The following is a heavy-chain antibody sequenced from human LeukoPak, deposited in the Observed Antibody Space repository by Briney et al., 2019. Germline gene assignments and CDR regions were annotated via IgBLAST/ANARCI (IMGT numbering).Heavy chain of an antibody. J-gene: IGHJ4*02. D-gene: IGHD4-17*01. V-gene: IGHV3-23*01. CDR1: GFTVSSYA. CDR3: AKDDDGHHHGVDH. CDR2: IGYSAGDT. Sequence: GGSLRLSCAASGFTVSSYAMTWVRQAPGKGVEWVSAIGYSAGDTYYADSVKGRFTISRDNPMNTLYLQMSSLRADDTALYYCAKDDDGHHHGVDHWGQGTLVTVSS.